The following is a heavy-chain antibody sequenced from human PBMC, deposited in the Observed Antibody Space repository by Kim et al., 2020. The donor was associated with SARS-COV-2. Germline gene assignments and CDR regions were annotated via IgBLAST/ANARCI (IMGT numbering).Heavy chain of an antibody. V-gene: IGHV3-30*04. Sequence: GGSLRLSCAASGFTFSSYAMHWVRQAPGKGLEWVAVISYDGSNKYYADSVKGRFTISRDNSKNTLYLQMNSLRAEDTAVYYCARVKLMVRGVDNAFDIWG. D-gene: IGHD3-10*01. CDR3: ARVKLMVRGVDNAFDI. J-gene: IGHJ3*02. CDR1: GFTFSSYA. CDR2: ISYDGSNK.